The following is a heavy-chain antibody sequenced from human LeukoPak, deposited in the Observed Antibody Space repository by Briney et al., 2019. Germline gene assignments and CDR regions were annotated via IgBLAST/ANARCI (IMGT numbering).Heavy chain of an antibody. CDR3: ARDRGYNTYDN. J-gene: IGHJ4*02. Sequence: PGGSLRLSCVASGFTFSSHTLNWVRQAPGKGLVWVSRINRDGSTTTYADSVKGRLTISRDNAKNTLYLQMNSLRAEDTAVYYCARDRGYNTYDNWGQGTLVTVSS. V-gene: IGHV3-74*01. CDR1: GFTFSSHT. D-gene: IGHD1-14*01. CDR2: INRDGSTT.